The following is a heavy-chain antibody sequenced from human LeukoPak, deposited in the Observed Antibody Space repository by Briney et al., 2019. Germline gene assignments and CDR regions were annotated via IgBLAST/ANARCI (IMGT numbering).Heavy chain of an antibody. V-gene: IGHV3-53*01. CDR2: IYSGGRT. CDR3: ARGDVYFDY. Sequence: GGSLRLSCAASGFTFSDFYMSWVRQAPGKGLEWVSVIYSGGRTYYADSVKGRFTISRDNSKSTLYLQMNSLRAEDTAVYYCARGDVYFDYWGQGTLVTVSS. D-gene: IGHD2-21*02. J-gene: IGHJ4*02. CDR1: GFTFSDFY.